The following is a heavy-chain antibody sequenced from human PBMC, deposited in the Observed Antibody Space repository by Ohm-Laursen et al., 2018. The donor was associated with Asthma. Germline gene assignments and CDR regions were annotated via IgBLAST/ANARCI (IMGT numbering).Heavy chain of an antibody. CDR2: FFLRGND. CDR1: GSSISSYY. CDR3: ARVGIAARVIDY. Sequence: SVTLSLTCTVSGSSISSYYWSWIRQPPGKGLEWIGYFFLRGNDNYNPFLRSRVTMSMGTSRDQFSLNLRSVTAADTAVYDCARVGIAARVIDYWGQGTLVTVSS. J-gene: IGHJ4*02. V-gene: IGHV4-59*01. D-gene: IGHD6-6*01.